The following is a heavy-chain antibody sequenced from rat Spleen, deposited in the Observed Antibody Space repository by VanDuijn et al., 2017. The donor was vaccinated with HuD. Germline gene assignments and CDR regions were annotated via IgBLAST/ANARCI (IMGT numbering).Heavy chain of an antibody. J-gene: IGHJ2*01. CDR1: GFTFSNYD. Sequence: EVQLVESGGGLVQPGRSLKLSCAASGFTFSNYDMAWVRQAPTKGLEWVASISPRGGSTYYRDSVKGRFTVSRDNAKSTLYLQMDSLRSEDTATYYCARLVWAGDYWGQGVMVTVSS. D-gene: IGHD1-4*01. CDR2: ISPRGGST. CDR3: ARLVWAGDY. V-gene: IGHV5-25*01.